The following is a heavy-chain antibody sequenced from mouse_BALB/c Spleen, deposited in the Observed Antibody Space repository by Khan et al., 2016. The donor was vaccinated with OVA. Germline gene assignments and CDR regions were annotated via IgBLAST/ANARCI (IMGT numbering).Heavy chain of an antibody. D-gene: IGHD2-2*01. CDR1: GYTFTDYY. Sequence: QVQLKESGAELARPGASVKLSCKASGYTFTDYYINWVKQRTGQGLEWIGEIYPGSGNTYYNEKFKDKATLTADKSSSTAFMQLNSLTAEDSSAYFCARSGIGSFAYWGQGTLVTVSA. CDR2: IYPGSGNT. J-gene: IGHJ3*01. CDR3: ARSGIGSFAY. V-gene: IGHV1-77*01.